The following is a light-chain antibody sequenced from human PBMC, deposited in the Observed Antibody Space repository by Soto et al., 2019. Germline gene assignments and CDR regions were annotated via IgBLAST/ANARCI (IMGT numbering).Light chain of an antibody. V-gene: IGKV3-20*01. J-gene: IGKJ1*01. Sequence: EIVLTPSPGTLSLSPGERATLSSRASQSVSSSYLAWYQQKPGQAPRLLIYGASSRATGIPDRFSGSGSGTDFTLTISRLEPEDFAVYYCQQYGSSPWTFGQGTKVDNK. CDR2: GAS. CDR3: QQYGSSPWT. CDR1: QSVSSSY.